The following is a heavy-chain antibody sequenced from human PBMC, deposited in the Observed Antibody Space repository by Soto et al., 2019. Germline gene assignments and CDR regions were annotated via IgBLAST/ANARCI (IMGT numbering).Heavy chain of an antibody. Sequence: GGSLRLSCAASGFTFSSYAMHWVRQAPGKGLEWVAVISYDGSNKYYADSVKGRFTISRDNSKNTLYLQMNSLRAEDTAVYYCARDHDSSSFLGYYYYYYGMDVWGQGTTVTVSS. CDR2: ISYDGSNK. CDR1: GFTFSSYA. J-gene: IGHJ6*02. V-gene: IGHV3-30-3*01. D-gene: IGHD6-6*01. CDR3: ARDHDSSSFLGYYYYYYGMDV.